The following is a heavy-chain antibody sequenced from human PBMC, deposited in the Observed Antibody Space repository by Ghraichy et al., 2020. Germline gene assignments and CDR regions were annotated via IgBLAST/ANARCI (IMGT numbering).Heavy chain of an antibody. CDR2: IYYSGST. V-gene: IGHV4-59*08. J-gene: IGHJ4*02. CDR3: AGFRGSGWPFDY. CDR1: GGSISSYY. Sequence: LNISCTVSGGSISSYYWSWIRQPPGKGLEWIGYIYYSGSTNYNPSLKSRVTISVDTSKNQFSLKLSSVTAADTAVYYCAGFRGSGWPFDYWGQGTLVTVSS. D-gene: IGHD6-19*01.